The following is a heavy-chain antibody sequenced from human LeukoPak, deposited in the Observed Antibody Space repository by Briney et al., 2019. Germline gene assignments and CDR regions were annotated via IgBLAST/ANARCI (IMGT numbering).Heavy chain of an antibody. CDR1: GFTFRNYP. Sequence: GGSLRLSCAAYGFTFRNYPMGWVRQAPGKGLEWVSSISDTGGATYYAESVKGRFTISRDNARNTFYLQLTSPRDEDTALYYCAKGGGATFDNWGQGILVTVSS. J-gene: IGHJ4*02. D-gene: IGHD2-21*01. V-gene: IGHV3-23*01. CDR3: AKGGGATFDN. CDR2: ISDTGGAT.